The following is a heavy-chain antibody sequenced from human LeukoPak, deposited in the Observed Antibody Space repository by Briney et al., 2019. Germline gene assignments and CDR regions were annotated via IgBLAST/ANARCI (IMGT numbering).Heavy chain of an antibody. J-gene: IGHJ6*02. Sequence: GGSLRLSCAASGFNLSSYDMHWLRHATGKGLEGVSAICTAGDTYYPGSVKGRFTISRENAKNSLYLQMNSLRAGDTPVYYCARAEATMVRGVISYGMDVWGQGTTVTVSS. CDR2: ICTAGDT. CDR1: GFNLSSYD. CDR3: ARAEATMVRGVISYGMDV. D-gene: IGHD3-10*01. V-gene: IGHV3-13*01.